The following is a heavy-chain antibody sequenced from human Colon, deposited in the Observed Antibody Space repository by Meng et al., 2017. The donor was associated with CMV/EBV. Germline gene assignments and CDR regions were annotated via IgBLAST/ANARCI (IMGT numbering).Heavy chain of an antibody. D-gene: IGHD3-3*01. Sequence: ASVKVSCKASGYSFTRLSISWVRQAPGQGLEWMGWISPYNGDTNYAQKFQGRVTMSTDISTSTTYMDLRSLTSDDTAVYYCARVGVVVPGATYAMDVWGQGTSVTVSS. J-gene: IGHJ6*02. V-gene: IGHV1-18*04. CDR2: ISPYNGDT. CDR1: GYSFTRLS. CDR3: ARVGVVVPGATYAMDV.